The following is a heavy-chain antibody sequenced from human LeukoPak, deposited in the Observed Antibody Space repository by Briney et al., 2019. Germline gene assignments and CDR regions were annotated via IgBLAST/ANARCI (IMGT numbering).Heavy chain of an antibody. Sequence: SVKVSCKASGGTFSSYAISWVRQAPGQGLEWMGGIIPIFGTANYAQKFQGRVTITADKSTSTAYMELSSLRSEDTAVYYCAIKILLIDAFDIWGQGTMVTVSS. V-gene: IGHV1-69*06. CDR2: IIPIFGTA. CDR3: AIKILLIDAFDI. J-gene: IGHJ3*02. CDR1: GGTFSSYA. D-gene: IGHD2/OR15-2a*01.